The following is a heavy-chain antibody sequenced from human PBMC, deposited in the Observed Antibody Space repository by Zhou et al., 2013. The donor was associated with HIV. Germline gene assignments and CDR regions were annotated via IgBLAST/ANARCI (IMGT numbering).Heavy chain of an antibody. CDR1: GYTFTGYY. CDR3: ARATLVTIFGVD. D-gene: IGHD3-3*01. V-gene: IGHV1-18*04. Sequence: VQLVQSGAEVKKPGASVKVSCKASGYTFTGYYMHWVRQAPGQGLEWMGWISPYNGDTNYAQKFQGRVTMTADTSTTTAYMELRSLRSDDTAVYYCARATLVTIFGVDWGQGTLVTVSS. J-gene: IGHJ4*02. CDR2: ISPYNGDT.